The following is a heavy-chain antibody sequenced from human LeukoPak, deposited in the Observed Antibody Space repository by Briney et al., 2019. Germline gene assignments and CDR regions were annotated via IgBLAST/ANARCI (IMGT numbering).Heavy chain of an antibody. V-gene: IGHV4-61*02. D-gene: IGHD6-19*01. J-gene: IGHJ5*02. CDR2: IYTSGST. CDR1: GGSISSGSYY. CDR3: ARDTYSSGWYGEENWFDP. Sequence: PSETLSLTCTVSGGSISSGSYYWSWIRQPAGKGLEWIGRIYTSGSTNYNPSLKSRVTISVDTSKNQFSLKLSSVTAADTAVYYCARDTYSSGWYGEENWFDPWGQGTLVTVSS.